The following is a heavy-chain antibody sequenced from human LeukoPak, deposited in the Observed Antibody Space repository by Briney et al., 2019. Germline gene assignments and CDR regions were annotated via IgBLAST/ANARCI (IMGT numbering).Heavy chain of an antibody. D-gene: IGHD2-15*01. Sequence: TASETLSLTCSVSDVSISNYYWSWIRQPAGKGLEWIGRLYIGRDTDYNPSLKSRVTMSVDTSNNQFSLRLTSVTAADTAVYYCASTNFPQGGYCSGGSCWEQNDAFDIWGQGTMVTVSS. J-gene: IGHJ3*02. CDR1: DVSISNYY. CDR3: ASTNFPQGGYCSGGSCWEQNDAFDI. CDR2: LYIGRDT. V-gene: IGHV4-4*07.